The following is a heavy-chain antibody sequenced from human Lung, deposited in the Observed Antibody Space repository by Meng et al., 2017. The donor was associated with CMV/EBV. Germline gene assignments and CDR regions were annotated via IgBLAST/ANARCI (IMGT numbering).Heavy chain of an antibody. J-gene: IGHJ6*02. CDR3: ARDLRPGITIFGVRSVHYGMDV. Sequence: ASVXVSCQASGYTFTGYYMHWVRQAPGQGLEWMGWINPNSGTTNYAQKFQGRVTMTRDTSISKAYMELSRVRYDDTAVYYCARDLRPGITIFGVRSVHYGMDVXGQGXTVTVSS. CDR1: GYTFTGYY. V-gene: IGHV1-2*02. D-gene: IGHD3-3*01. CDR2: INPNSGTT.